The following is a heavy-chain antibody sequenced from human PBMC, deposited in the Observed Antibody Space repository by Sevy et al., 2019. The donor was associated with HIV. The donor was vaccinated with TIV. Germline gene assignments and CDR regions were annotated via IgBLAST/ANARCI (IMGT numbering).Heavy chain of an antibody. V-gene: IGHV1-18*01. CDR3: VRRGAFDFDTSGFLSH. CDR1: GYTFTSFG. D-gene: IGHD3-22*01. J-gene: IGHJ1*01. CDR2: ISVYNGKI. Sequence: ASVKVSCKASGYTFTSFGISWVRQAPGQGLEWVGWISVYNGKINYAQNFQGRVTMTTDTSTRTAYMQLKSLRTDDTAVYYCVRRGAFDFDTSGFLSHWGQGTLVTVSS.